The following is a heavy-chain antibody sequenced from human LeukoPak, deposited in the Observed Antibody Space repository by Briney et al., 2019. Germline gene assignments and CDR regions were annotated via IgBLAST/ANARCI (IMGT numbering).Heavy chain of an antibody. CDR3: ARHQRIGTMTYFDL. CDR2: IYPGDSDT. J-gene: IGHJ2*01. D-gene: IGHD1-1*01. V-gene: IGHV5-51*01. CDR1: GDSFSSRW. Sequence: GESLQISCKGSGDSFSSRWIGWGRQMPGKGLEWMGLIYPGDSDTTYSPSFQGQVTISADKSISTAYLQWSSLKASDTAMYYCARHQRIGTMTYFDLWGSGTLVTASS.